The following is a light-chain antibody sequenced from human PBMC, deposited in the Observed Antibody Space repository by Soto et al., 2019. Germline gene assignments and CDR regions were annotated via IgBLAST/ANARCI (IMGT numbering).Light chain of an antibody. V-gene: IGLV7-46*01. CDR1: TGAVTSGHY. Sequence: QAVVTQEPSLTVSPGGTVTLTCGSSTGAVTSGHYPYWFQQKPGQAPRTLVYNTSDKHSWAPARFSGSLLGGKAALTLSGAQPEDEAEYYCLLSYSGARVFSGGTKVTVL. CDR2: NTS. CDR3: LLSYSGARV. J-gene: IGLJ3*02.